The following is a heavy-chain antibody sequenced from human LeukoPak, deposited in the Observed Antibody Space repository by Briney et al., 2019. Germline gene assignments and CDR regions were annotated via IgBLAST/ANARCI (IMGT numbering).Heavy chain of an antibody. J-gene: IGHJ1*01. V-gene: IGHV3-9*01. CDR3: AKDEDVNSSRRGLWLSRFGSNNLFQH. D-gene: IGHD6-19*01. CDR1: GFTFDDYA. CDR2: ISRNSGSI. Sequence: GRSLRLSCAASGFTFDDYAMHWVRQAPGKGLEWVSGISRNSGSIGYADSVKGRFTISRDNAKNSLYLQMNSLRAEDTALYYCAKDEDVNSSRRGLWLSRFGSNNLFQHWGQGTLVTVSS.